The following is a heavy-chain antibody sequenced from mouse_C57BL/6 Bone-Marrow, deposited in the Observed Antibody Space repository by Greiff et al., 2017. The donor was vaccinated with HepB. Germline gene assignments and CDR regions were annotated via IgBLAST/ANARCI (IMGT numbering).Heavy chain of an antibody. V-gene: IGHV1-66*01. J-gene: IGHJ2*01. CDR3: ARSYYSNSFDY. CDR2: IYPGSGNT. CDR1: GYSFTSYY. Sequence: QVQLQQSGPELVKPGASVKISCKASGYSFTSYYIHWVKQRPGQGLEWIGWIYPGSGNTKYNEKFKGKATLTADTSSSTAYMQLSSLTSEDSAVYYCARSYYSNSFDYWGQGTTLTVSS. D-gene: IGHD2-5*01.